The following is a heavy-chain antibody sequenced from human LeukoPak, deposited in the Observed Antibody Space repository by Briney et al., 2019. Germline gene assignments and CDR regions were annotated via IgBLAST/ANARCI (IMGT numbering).Heavy chain of an antibody. CDR3: ARVGSLSSWTPFDY. CDR2: IYSGGST. V-gene: IGHV3-66*01. J-gene: IGHJ4*02. CDR1: GFTVSSNY. Sequence: PGGSLRLSCAASGFTVSSNYMSWVRQAPGKGLEWVSVIYSGGSTYYADSVKGRFTISRDNSKNTLYLQMNSLRAEDTAVYYCARVGSLSSWTPFDYWGQGTLVTVSS. D-gene: IGHD6-13*01.